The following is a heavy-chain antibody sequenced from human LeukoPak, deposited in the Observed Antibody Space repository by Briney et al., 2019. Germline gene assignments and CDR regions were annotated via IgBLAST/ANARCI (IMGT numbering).Heavy chain of an antibody. CDR1: GYNLKSYG. CDR3: ARDSLLVGGSYYFY. D-gene: IGHD2-15*01. J-gene: IGHJ4*02. Sequence: GASVKVSCKASGYNLKSYGISWVRQAPREGLEWMGCISAYNGNTNYAQKVQGRVTMTTDTSTSTAYMELRSLRSDDTAVYYCARDSLLVGGSYYFYWGQGTLVTVSS. CDR2: ISAYNGNT. V-gene: IGHV1-18*01.